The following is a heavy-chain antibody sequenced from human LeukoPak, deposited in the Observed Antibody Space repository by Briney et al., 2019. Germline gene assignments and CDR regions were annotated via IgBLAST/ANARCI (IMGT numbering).Heavy chain of an antibody. D-gene: IGHD3-3*01. CDR2: ISGSGGST. Sequence: PGGSLRLSCAASGFTFEDHGMSWVRQVAGKGLEWVSGISGSGGSTYYADSVKGRFTISRDNSKNTLYLQMNSLRAEDTAVYYCAKERYYDFWSGYPDSYYFDYWGQGTLVTVSS. J-gene: IGHJ4*02. CDR3: AKERYYDFWSGYPDSYYFDY. V-gene: IGHV3-23*01. CDR1: GFTFEDHG.